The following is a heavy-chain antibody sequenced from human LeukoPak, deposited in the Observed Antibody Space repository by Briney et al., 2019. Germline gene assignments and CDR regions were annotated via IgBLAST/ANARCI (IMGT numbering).Heavy chain of an antibody. CDR2: IYHSGST. D-gene: IGHD3-10*01. Sequence: PSETLSLTCAVSGYSISSGYYWGWIRQPPGKGPEWIGSIYHSGSTYYNPSLKSRVTISVDTSKNQFSLKLSSVTAADTAVYYCARQELLWFGELMGGFDPWGQGTLVTVSS. CDR3: ARQELLWFGELMGGFDP. CDR1: GYSISSGYY. V-gene: IGHV4-38-2*01. J-gene: IGHJ5*02.